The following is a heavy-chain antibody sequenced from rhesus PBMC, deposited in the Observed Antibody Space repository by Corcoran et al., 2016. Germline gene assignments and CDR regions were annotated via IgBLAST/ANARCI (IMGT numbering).Heavy chain of an antibody. CDR2: IWYDGSEK. D-gene: IGHD6-31*01. CDR3: VKGGYTSGWFDAFDF. J-gene: IGHJ3*01. CDR1: GFTFSSYG. Sequence: EVQLVESGGGLVQPGGSLRLSCAASGFTFSSYGLPWVRPAPGKGLEWVAVIWYDGSEKYYADSVKDRFTISRDNSKNMLYLQMNNLRVGDMAVYYCVKGGYTSGWFDAFDFWGQGLRVTVSS. V-gene: IGHV3-54*02.